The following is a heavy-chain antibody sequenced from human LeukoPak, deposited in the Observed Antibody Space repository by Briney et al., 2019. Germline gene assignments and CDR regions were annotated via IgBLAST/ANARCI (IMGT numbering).Heavy chain of an antibody. Sequence: PSETLSLTCAVYGGSFSGFYWNWIRQPPGKGLEWIGEINHSGSTNYNPSLKSRVTISVDTSKNQFPLKLSSVTAADAAVYYCARSIPARHINYWGQGTLVTVSS. J-gene: IGHJ4*02. CDR1: GGSFSGFY. CDR3: ARSIPARHINY. D-gene: IGHD6-6*01. CDR2: INHSGST. V-gene: IGHV4-34*01.